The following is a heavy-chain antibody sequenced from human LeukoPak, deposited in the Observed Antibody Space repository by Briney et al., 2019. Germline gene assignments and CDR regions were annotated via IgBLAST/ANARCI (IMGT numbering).Heavy chain of an antibody. J-gene: IGHJ3*01. D-gene: IGHD3-10*01. Sequence: SGGSLRLSCAASGFTFSNAWTSWVRQAPGKGLEWVGRIMSKTDGGTTAYAAPVKGRFTISRDDSKNTLYLQMKGLETEDTAVYYCTTASVTMVRGVINPDAFDVWGLGTMVIVSS. V-gene: IGHV3-15*01. CDR3: TTASVTMVRGVINPDAFDV. CDR1: GFTFSNAW. CDR2: IMSKTDGGTT.